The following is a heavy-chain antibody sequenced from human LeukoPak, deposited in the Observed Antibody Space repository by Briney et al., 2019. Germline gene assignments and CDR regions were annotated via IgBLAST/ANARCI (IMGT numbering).Heavy chain of an antibody. CDR2: IGTSGANT. J-gene: IGHJ4*02. V-gene: IGHV3-23*01. D-gene: IGHD2-21*01. CDR3: AKKSGDHFHFDF. Sequence: AGGSLRLSCAASGFTFNNYGMGWVRQTPGKGLEWVATIGTSGANTYHADSVKGRFTISRDNSKSTLYLQMNSLRAEDTAVYHCAKKSGDHFHFDFWGRGTLVTVSS. CDR1: GFTFNNYG.